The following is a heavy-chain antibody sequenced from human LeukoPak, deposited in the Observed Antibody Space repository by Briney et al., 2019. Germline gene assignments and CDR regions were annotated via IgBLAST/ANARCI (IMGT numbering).Heavy chain of an antibody. Sequence: ASVKVSCKASGYTFTGYYMHWVRQAPGQGLEWMGWINPNSGGTNYAQKFQGRVTMTRDTSVSTAYMELSRLRSDDTAVYYCARDPYYDSSGDTPFDYWGQGTLVTVSS. CDR3: ARDPYYDSSGDTPFDY. V-gene: IGHV1-2*02. J-gene: IGHJ4*02. CDR2: INPNSGGT. D-gene: IGHD3-22*01. CDR1: GYTFTGYY.